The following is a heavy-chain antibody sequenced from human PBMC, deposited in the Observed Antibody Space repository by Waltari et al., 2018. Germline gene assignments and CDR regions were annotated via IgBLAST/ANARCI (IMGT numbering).Heavy chain of an antibody. CDR2: ISSSGSTI. J-gene: IGHJ4*02. Sequence: EVQLVESGGGLVQPGGSLRLSCAASAFTFSSYDMTWVRQAPGKGLEWVSYISSSGSTIYYADSVKGRFTISRDNAKNSLYLQMNSLRAEDTAVYYCARDSYYYGSGHLGDWGQGTLVTVSS. V-gene: IGHV3-48*03. D-gene: IGHD3-10*01. CDR1: AFTFSSYD. CDR3: ARDSYYYGSGHLGD.